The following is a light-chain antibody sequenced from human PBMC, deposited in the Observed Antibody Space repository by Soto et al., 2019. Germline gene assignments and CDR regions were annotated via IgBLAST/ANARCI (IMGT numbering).Light chain of an antibody. Sequence: QSALTQPASVSGSPGPSITIACTGTSSDVGGYNYVSWYQQHPGKAPKLMIYDVSNRPSGVSNRFSGSKSGNTASLTISGLQAEDEADYYCSSYTSSSDWVFGGGTKVTVL. J-gene: IGLJ3*02. V-gene: IGLV2-14*01. CDR2: DVS. CDR3: SSYTSSSDWV. CDR1: SSDVGGYNY.